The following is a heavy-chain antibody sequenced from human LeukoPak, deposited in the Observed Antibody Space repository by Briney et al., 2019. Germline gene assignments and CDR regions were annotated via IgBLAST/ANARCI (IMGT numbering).Heavy chain of an antibody. CDR1: GFTFSSYA. CDR2: ISGSGGST. CDR3: AKDSSSWYRYYFDY. J-gene: IGHJ4*02. Sequence: GGPLRLSCAASGFTFSSYAMSWVRQAPGKGLEWVSAISGSGGSTYYADSVKGRFTISKDNSKNTLYLQMNSLRAEDTAVYYCAKDSSSWYRYYFDYWGQGTLVTVSS. V-gene: IGHV3-23*01. D-gene: IGHD6-13*01.